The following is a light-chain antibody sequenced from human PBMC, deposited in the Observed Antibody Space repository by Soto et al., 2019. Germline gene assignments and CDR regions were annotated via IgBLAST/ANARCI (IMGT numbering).Light chain of an antibody. Sequence: DIQMTQSPSSLSASVGDRVSITCRASQDISNFLAWYQQKPGKVPKLLIYAASTLQSGVPSRFSGSGSGTDFTLIISSLQPEDVATYYCQKYESAPSTFGQGTKVEIK. J-gene: IGKJ1*01. CDR3: QKYESAPST. CDR1: QDISNF. V-gene: IGKV1-27*01. CDR2: AAS.